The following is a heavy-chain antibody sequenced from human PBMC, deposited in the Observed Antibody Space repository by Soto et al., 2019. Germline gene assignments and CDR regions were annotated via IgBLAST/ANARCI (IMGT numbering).Heavy chain of an antibody. Sequence: EVRLVESGGGLIQPGGSLRLSCVVSGFSVSSNYMSWVRQAPGKGLEWVTVVSDVERANYADSVKGRFTVSRDISKRTVFLQMNSLRAEDTAGYYCARPHSAAFAWAAESWGQGTLVIVSS. CDR1: GFSVSSNY. V-gene: IGHV3-53*01. CDR3: ARPHSAAFAWAAES. D-gene: IGHD1-26*01. CDR2: VSDVERA. J-gene: IGHJ5*02.